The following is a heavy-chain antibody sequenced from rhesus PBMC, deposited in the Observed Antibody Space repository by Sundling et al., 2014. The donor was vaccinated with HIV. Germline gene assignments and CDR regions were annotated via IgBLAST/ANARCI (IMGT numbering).Heavy chain of an antibody. CDR2: ISSGGGSA. Sequence: EVQLVESGGGLVQPGGSLRLFCAASGFTFSSYGMYWVRQAPGKGLEWISAISSGGGSAFYADSVKGRFTISRDNSNNTLSLHMNSLRAEDTAVYYCAKEDPYSAGWPALDYWGQGVLVTVSS. J-gene: IGHJ4*01. CDR3: AKEDPYSAGWPALDY. D-gene: IGHD6-37*01. CDR1: GFTFSSYG. V-gene: IGHV3S42*01.